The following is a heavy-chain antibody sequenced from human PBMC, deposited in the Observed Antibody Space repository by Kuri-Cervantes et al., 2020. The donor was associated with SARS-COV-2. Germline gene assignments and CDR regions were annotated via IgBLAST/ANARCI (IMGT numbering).Heavy chain of an antibody. D-gene: IGHD3-10*01. V-gene: IGHV1-24*01. CDR2: FDPEDGET. J-gene: IGHJ5*02. CDR3: ATAPGLPSGSINWFDP. Sequence: ASVKVSCKVSGYTLTELSMHWVRQAPGKGLEWMGGFDPEDGETIYAQKFQGRVTMTEDTSTDTAYMEPSSLRSEDTAVYYCATAPGLPSGSINWFDPWGQGTLVTVSS. CDR1: GYTLTELS.